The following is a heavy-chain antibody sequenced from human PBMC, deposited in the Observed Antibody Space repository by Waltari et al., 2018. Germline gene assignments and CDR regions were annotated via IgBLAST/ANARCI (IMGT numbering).Heavy chain of an antibody. CDR1: GASITSYF. Sequence: QVQLQESGPGLVKPSETLSLTCTVSGASITSYFWPWIRQPAGKGLEWLGRIYPTGSTNYNPSLKSRVTISVDKSTNHLSLKLSSVTAADTAVYYCARGRYCSSTSCYVDSWGQGTLVTVSS. CDR2: IYPTGST. CDR3: ARGRYCSSTSCYVDS. V-gene: IGHV4-4*07. D-gene: IGHD2-2*01. J-gene: IGHJ4*02.